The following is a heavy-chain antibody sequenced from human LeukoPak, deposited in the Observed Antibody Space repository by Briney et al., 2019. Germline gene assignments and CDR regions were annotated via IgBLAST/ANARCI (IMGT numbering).Heavy chain of an antibody. D-gene: IGHD7-27*01. J-gene: IGHJ5*02. CDR3: AKDGNWASVS. CDR2: IRHDGTDH. CDR1: GFTFS. Sequence: GGSLRLSCVGSGFTFSVHWVRQVPGKGLEWLTFIRHDGTDHHYADSVRGRFTISRDNSKNTVYPQMNSLRPEDTALYYCAKDGNWASVSWGQGTLVTVSS. V-gene: IGHV3-30*02.